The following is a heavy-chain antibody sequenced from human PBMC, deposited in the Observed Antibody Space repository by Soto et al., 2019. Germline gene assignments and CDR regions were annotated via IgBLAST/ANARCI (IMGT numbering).Heavy chain of an antibody. D-gene: IGHD5-12*01. CDR3: ARDREYSGFYYGMDV. Sequence: QEQLVQSGGGVVQPGRSLRLSCEASGFTFSRNAMHWVRQAPGKGLEWVAVISFDGNNQYYTDSVKGRFTISRDNSKNTLDFQMNSLRREDTAVYYCARDREYSGFYYGMDVWGQGTTVTVSS. V-gene: IGHV3-30*14. CDR2: ISFDGNNQ. CDR1: GFTFSRNA. J-gene: IGHJ6*02.